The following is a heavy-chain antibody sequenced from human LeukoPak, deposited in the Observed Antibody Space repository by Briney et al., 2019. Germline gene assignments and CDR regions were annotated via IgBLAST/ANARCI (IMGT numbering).Heavy chain of an antibody. V-gene: IGHV4-34*01. CDR2: INHSGST. J-gene: IGHJ6*02. Sequence: SETLSLTCAVYGGSFSGYYWSWIRQPPGKGLEWIGEINHSGSTNYNPSLKSRVTISVDTSKNQFSLKLSSVTAADTAVYYCARKLAGGGYGMDVWGQGTTVTVSS. D-gene: IGHD2-15*01. CDR1: GGSFSGYY. CDR3: ARKLAGGGYGMDV.